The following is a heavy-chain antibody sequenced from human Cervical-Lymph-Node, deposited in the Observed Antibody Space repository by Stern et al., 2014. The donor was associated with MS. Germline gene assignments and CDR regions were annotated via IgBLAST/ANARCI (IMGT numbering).Heavy chain of an antibody. CDR3: ASRWSGTYYGQNWFDP. CDR2: IYYSGGT. J-gene: IGHJ5*02. CDR1: GGSISSGGHY. Sequence: QVQLLQSGPGLVKPSQTLSLTCTVSGGSISSGGHYWSWIRQHPGKGLEWIGYIYYSGGTFYNPSLKSRVSISLDTSKNQFSLKLSSVTAADTAVYYCASRWSGTYYGQNWFDPWGQGTLVTVSS. V-gene: IGHV4-31*03. D-gene: IGHD1-26*01.